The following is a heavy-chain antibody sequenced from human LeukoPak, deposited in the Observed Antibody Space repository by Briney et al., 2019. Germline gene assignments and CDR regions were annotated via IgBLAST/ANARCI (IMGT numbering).Heavy chain of an antibody. D-gene: IGHD2-8*01. CDR1: GFTFSSYS. Sequence: GGSLRLSCAASGFTFSSYSMNWVRQAPGKGLEWVSSISSSSSYIYYADSVKGRFTISRDNAKNSLYLQMNSLRAENTAVYYCARNGMGGYYFDYWGQRTLVTVPS. V-gene: IGHV3-21*01. J-gene: IGHJ4*02. CDR3: ARNGMGGYYFDY. CDR2: ISSSSSYI.